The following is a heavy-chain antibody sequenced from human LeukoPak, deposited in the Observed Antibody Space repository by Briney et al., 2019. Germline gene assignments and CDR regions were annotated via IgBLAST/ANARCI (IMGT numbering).Heavy chain of an antibody. CDR1: GGSFSGYY. CDR2: INHSGST. Sequence: SETLSLTCAVYGGSFSGYYWSWIRQPPGKGLEWIGEINHSGSTNYNPSLKSRVTISVDTSKNQFSLKLSSVTAAGTAVYYCANLGGTGFGYWGQGTLVTVSS. CDR3: ANLGGTGFGY. J-gene: IGHJ4*02. D-gene: IGHD3-3*01. V-gene: IGHV4-34*01.